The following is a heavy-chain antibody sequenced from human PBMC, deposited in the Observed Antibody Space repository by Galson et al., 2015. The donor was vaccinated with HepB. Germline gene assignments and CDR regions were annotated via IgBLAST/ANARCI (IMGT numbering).Heavy chain of an antibody. CDR3: AKGRARGRTGGSVDP. J-gene: IGHJ5*02. D-gene: IGHD1-14*01. V-gene: IGHV3-30*18. CDR2: ISYDGSNK. CDR1: GFTFSSYG. Sequence: SLRLSCAASGFTFSSYGMHWVRQAPGKGLEWVAAISYDGSNKYYADSVKGRFTISRDNSKNTLYLQMNSLRAEDTAVYYCAKGRARGRTGGSVDPWGQGTLVTVSS.